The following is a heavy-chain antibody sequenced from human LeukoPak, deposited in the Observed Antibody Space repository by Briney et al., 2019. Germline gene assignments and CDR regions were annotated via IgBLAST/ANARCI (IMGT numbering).Heavy chain of an antibody. V-gene: IGHV4-39*07. CDR1: SGSISSSSYY. CDR2: IYYSGST. D-gene: IGHD3-9*01. J-gene: IGHJ4*02. CDR3: ARDGDYDILTGYRNIDY. Sequence: SETLSLTCTISSGSISSSSYYWGWIRQPPGKGLEWIGSIYYSGSTYYNPSLKSRVTISVDTSKNQFSLKLSSVTAADTAVYYCARDGDYDILTGYRNIDYWGQGTLVTVSS.